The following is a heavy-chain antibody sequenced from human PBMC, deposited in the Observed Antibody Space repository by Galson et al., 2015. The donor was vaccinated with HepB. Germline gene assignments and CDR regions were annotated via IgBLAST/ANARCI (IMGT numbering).Heavy chain of an antibody. CDR2: ISSSSSYI. Sequence: SLRLSCAASGFTFSSYSMNWVRQAPGKGLEWVSSISSSSSYIYYADSVKGRFTISRDNAKNSLYLQMNSLRAEDTAVYYCARDSPYGSGSWGGDYWGQGTLVTVSS. CDR1: GFTFSSYS. D-gene: IGHD3-10*01. V-gene: IGHV3-21*01. CDR3: ARDSPYGSGSWGGDY. J-gene: IGHJ4*02.